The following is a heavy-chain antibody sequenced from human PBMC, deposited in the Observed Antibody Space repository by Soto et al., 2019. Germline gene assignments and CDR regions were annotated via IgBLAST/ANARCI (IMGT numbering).Heavy chain of an antibody. J-gene: IGHJ4*02. CDR3: ARGYGSGSYYHSQLGY. Sequence: PSETLSLTCTVSGGSISSGGYYWSWIRQHPGKGLEWIGYIYYSGSTYYNPSLKSRVTISVDTSKNQFSLKLSSVTAADTTVYYCARGYGSGSYYHSQLGYWRKGTLVTVSS. V-gene: IGHV4-31*03. D-gene: IGHD3-10*01. CDR1: GGSISSGGYY. CDR2: IYYSGST.